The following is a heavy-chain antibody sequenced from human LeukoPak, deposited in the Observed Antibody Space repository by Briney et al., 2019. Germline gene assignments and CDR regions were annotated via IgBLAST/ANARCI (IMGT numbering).Heavy chain of an antibody. CDR3: AKDEGGPFYGVDY. V-gene: IGHV3-30-3*01. D-gene: IGHD4-17*01. CDR1: GFTFSSYA. Sequence: GGSLRLSCAASGFTFSSYAMHWVRQAPGKGLEWVAVISYDGSNKYYADSVKGRFTISRDNSKNTLYLQMNSLRAEDTAVYYCAKDEGGPFYGVDYWGQGTLVTVSS. CDR2: ISYDGSNK. J-gene: IGHJ4*02.